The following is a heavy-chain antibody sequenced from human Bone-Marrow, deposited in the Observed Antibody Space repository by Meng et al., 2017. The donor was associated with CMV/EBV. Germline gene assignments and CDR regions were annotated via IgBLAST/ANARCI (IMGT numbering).Heavy chain of an antibody. V-gene: IGHV4-39*07. CDR1: GGSISSSSYY. D-gene: IGHD3-3*01. CDR3: ARDQGYDFWSRYPNWFDP. J-gene: IGHJ5*02. Sequence: SETLSLTCTVSGGSISSSSYYWGWIRQPPGKGLEWIGSIYYSGSTYYNPSLKSRVTISVERSKNQFSLKRSSVTAADTAVYYCARDQGYDFWSRYPNWFDPWAQGTLVTVS. CDR2: IYYSGST.